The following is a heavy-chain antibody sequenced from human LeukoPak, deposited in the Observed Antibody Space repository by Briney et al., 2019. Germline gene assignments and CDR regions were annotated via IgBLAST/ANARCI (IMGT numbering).Heavy chain of an antibody. V-gene: IGHV3-7*01. CDR2: IKQDGSEK. Sequence: GGPLTHSRAASGFTFSIFLMIWVPPAPGKGLEGVANIKQDGSEKYYVDSVKGRCTISRDNAKSSLYLQMNSLRAEDTAVYYCARDRGGYYVMLGFDPWGQGTLVTVSS. J-gene: IGHJ5*02. CDR3: ARDRGGYYVMLGFDP. CDR1: GFTFSIFL. D-gene: IGHD1-26*01.